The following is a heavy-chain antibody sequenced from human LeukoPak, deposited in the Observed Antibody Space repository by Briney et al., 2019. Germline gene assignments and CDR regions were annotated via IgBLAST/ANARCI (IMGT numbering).Heavy chain of an antibody. J-gene: IGHJ4*02. Sequence: ASVKVSCKASGYTFTSYAMNWVRQAPGQGLEWMGWINTNTGNPTYAQGFTGRFVFSLDTSVSTAYLQISSLKAEDTALYYCARVHDSSGYYYAWYFDYWGQGTLVTVSS. CDR3: ARVHDSSGYYYAWYFDY. CDR1: GYTFTSYA. D-gene: IGHD3-22*01. V-gene: IGHV7-4-1*02. CDR2: INTNTGNP.